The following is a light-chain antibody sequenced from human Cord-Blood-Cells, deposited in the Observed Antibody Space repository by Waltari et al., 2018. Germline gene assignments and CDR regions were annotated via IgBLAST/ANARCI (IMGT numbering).Light chain of an antibody. CDR1: PSISSY. CDR2: AAS. Sequence: DIQLTQSPSSLSASVGDRVTITCRASPSISSYLNWYRQKPGKAPKLLIYAASRLQSGVPSRFSGSGSGTDFTLTISSLQPEDFATYYCQQSYSTPYTFGQGTKLEIK. V-gene: IGKV1-39*01. J-gene: IGKJ2*01. CDR3: QQSYSTPYT.